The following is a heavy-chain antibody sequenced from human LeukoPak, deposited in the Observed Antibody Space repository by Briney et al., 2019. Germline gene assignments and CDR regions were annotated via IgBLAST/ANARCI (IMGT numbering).Heavy chain of an antibody. CDR2: ISGSGGSA. CDR1: GFTFSNYA. CDR3: AKSPYCSGGSCYSGDFDY. D-gene: IGHD2-15*01. Sequence: PGGSLRLSCAASGFTFSNYAMNWVRQAPGKGLEWVSIISGSGGSAYYADSVKGRFTISGDNSKNTLYLQMNSLRAEDTAVYYCAKSPYCSGGSCYSGDFDYWGQGTLVTVSS. V-gene: IGHV3-23*01. J-gene: IGHJ4*02.